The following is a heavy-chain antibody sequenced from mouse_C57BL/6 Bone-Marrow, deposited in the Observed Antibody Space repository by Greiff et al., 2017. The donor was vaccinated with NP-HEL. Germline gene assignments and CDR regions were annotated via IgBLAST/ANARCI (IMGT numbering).Heavy chain of an antibody. J-gene: IGHJ2*01. V-gene: IGHV1-55*01. CDR3: ARGVITTVVFDY. CDR2: IYPGSGST. D-gene: IGHD1-1*01. CDR1: GYTFTSYW. Sequence: QVQLQQPGAELVKPGASVKMSCTASGYTFTSYWITWVKQRPGQGLEWIGDIYPGSGSTNYNENFKSKATLTVDTSTSTAYMQLSRLTSEDSAVYYCARGVITTVVFDYWGQGTTLTVSS.